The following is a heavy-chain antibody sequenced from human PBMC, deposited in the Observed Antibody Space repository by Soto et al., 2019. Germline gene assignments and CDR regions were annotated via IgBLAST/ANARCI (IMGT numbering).Heavy chain of an antibody. V-gene: IGHV3-21*01. CDR3: ARDSEGITMIVVVTYYGMDV. Sequence: GSLRLSCAASGFTFSSYSMNWVRQAPGKGLEWVSSISSSSSYIYYADSVKGRFTISRDNAKNSLYLQMNSLRAEDTAVYYCARDSEGITMIVVVTYYGMDVWGQGTTVTVSS. J-gene: IGHJ6*02. CDR1: GFTFSSYS. D-gene: IGHD3-22*01. CDR2: ISSSSSYI.